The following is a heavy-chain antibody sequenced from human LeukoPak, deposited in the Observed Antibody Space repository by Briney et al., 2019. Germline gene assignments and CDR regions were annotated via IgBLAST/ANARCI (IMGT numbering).Heavy chain of an antibody. CDR2: ISAYNGNT. Sequence: ASVKVSCKASGYTFTSYGISWVRQAPGQGLEWMGWISAYNGNTNYAQKLQGRVTMTTDTSTSTAYMELRSLRSDDTAVYYCARGTYSSGWYAPLDYWGQGTLVTVSS. V-gene: IGHV1-18*01. CDR3: ARGTYSSGWYAPLDY. CDR1: GYTFTSYG. D-gene: IGHD6-19*01. J-gene: IGHJ4*02.